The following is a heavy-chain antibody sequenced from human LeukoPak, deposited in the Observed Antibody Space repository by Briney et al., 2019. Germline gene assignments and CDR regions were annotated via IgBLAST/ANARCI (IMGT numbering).Heavy chain of an antibody. J-gene: IGHJ6*03. V-gene: IGHV4-34*01. CDR3: ARGRGSRGITMVRGVIIYMDV. CDR1: GGSFSGYY. CDR2: INHSGST. D-gene: IGHD3-10*01. Sequence: SETLSLTCAVYGGSFSGYYWSWIRQPPGKGLEWTGEINHSGSTNYNPSLKSRVTISVDTSKNQFSLKLSSVTAADTAVYYCARGRGSRGITMVRGVIIYMDVWGKGTTVTVSS.